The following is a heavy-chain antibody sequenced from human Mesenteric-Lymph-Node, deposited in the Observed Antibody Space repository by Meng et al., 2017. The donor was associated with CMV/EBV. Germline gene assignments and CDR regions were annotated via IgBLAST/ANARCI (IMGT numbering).Heavy chain of an antibody. CDR1: GLSVTSNY. J-gene: IGHJ4*02. Sequence: GESLKISCTASGLSVTSNYMSWIRQAPGKGLEWVAYIRYDGSNQYYADSVKGRFTISRDNSDNTLFLQMNSLRVEDTAVYYCAKDIVPAAITHYYFDLWGQGTLVTVSS. V-gene: IGHV3-30*02. CDR2: IRYDGSNQ. CDR3: AKDIVPAAITHYYFDL. D-gene: IGHD2-2*02.